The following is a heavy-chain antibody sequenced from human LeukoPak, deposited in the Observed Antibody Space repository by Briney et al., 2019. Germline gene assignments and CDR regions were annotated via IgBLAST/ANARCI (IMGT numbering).Heavy chain of an antibody. D-gene: IGHD2-2*01. CDR2: ISGSGDDT. J-gene: IGHJ4*02. CDR1: RFTFTNSY. V-gene: IGHV3-11*06. CDR3: ARDRFRVSSTSCYHCFDY. Sequence: GGSLRLSCAASRFTFTNSYMTWVRQAPGKGLEWLSYISGSGDDTNYAGSVRGRFTISRDNAKNSLYLQMNSLRAEDTAVYYCARDRFRVSSTSCYHCFDYWGQGTLVTVSS.